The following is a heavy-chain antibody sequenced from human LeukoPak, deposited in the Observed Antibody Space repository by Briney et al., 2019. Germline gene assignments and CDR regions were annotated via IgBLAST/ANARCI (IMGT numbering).Heavy chain of an antibody. D-gene: IGHD3-10*01. V-gene: IGHV4-30-4*08. J-gene: IGHJ6*03. Sequence: TSETLSLTCTVSGGSISSGDYYWSWIRQPPGKGLEWIGYIYYSGSTYYNPSLKSRVTISVDTSKNQFSLKLSSVTAADTAVYYCARAEGSGYYYYMDVWGKGTTVTVSS. CDR2: IYYSGST. CDR1: GGSISSGDYY. CDR3: ARAEGSGYYYYMDV.